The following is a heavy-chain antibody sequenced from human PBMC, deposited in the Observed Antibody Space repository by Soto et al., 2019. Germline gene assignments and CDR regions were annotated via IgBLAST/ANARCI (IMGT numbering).Heavy chain of an antibody. D-gene: IGHD6-19*01. J-gene: IGHJ4*02. CDR3: ARLPVADLYLDY. CDR1: GGTLSSYA. V-gene: IGHV1-69*12. Sequence: QVQLVQSGAEVKKPGSSVKVSCKASGGTLSSYAISWVRQAPGQGLEWMGGLIPIFGTANYAQKFQGRVTITADESTSTAYMELSSLRSEDTAVYYWARLPVADLYLDYWGQGNLVTVSS. CDR2: LIPIFGTA.